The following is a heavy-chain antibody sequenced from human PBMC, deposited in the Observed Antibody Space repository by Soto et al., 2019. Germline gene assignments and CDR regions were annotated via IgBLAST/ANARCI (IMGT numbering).Heavy chain of an antibody. V-gene: IGHV3-30*03. CDR3: ASQQWRAPV. D-gene: IGHD6-19*01. CDR1: GFPFSNYG. J-gene: IGHJ4*02. CDR2: ISFDGHDQ. Sequence: PGGSLRLSCAASGFPFSNYGTHWVRQAPGKGLEWMAVISFDGHDQDYADSVKGRFTISRDNSKSTLYLQMNSLRAEDTAVYYCASQQWRAPVWGKGTLVTVSS.